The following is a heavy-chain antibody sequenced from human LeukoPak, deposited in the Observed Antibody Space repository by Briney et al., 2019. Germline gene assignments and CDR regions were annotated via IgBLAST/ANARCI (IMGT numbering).Heavy chain of an antibody. J-gene: IGHJ4*02. CDR3: ARGAGITSYYNYFDY. CDR1: GGSISSGGYY. V-gene: IGHV4-31*03. Sequence: SETLSPTCTVSGGSISSGGYYWSWIRQHPGKGLEWIGYIYYSGSTYYNPSLKSRVTISVDTSKNQFSLKLSSVTAADTAVYYCARGAGITSYYNYFDYWGQGTLVTVSS. CDR2: IYYSGST. D-gene: IGHD3-10*01.